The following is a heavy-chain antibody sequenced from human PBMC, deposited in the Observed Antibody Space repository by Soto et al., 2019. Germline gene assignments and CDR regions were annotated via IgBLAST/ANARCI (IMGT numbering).Heavy chain of an antibody. CDR2: INSDGSST. CDR3: ARGEGSSGWFWEGAFDI. V-gene: IGHV3-74*01. J-gene: IGHJ3*02. CDR1: GFTFSSYW. Sequence: PGGSLRLSCAASGFTFSSYWMHWVRQAPGKGLVWVSRINSDGSSTSYADSVKGRFTISRDNAKNTLYLQMNSLRAEDTAVYYCARGEGSSGWFWEGAFDIWGQGTMVTVSS. D-gene: IGHD6-19*01.